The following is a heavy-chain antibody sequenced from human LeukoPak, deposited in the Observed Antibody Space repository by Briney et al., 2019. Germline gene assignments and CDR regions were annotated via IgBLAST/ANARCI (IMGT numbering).Heavy chain of an antibody. CDR2: IIPIFGTA. V-gene: IGHV1-69*13. CDR1: GYTFTSYY. D-gene: IGHD4-17*01. J-gene: IGHJ2*01. Sequence: SVKVSCKASGYTFTSYYMHWVRQAPGQGLEWMGGIIPIFGTANYAQKFQGRVTITADESTSTAYMELSSLRSEDTAVYYCARDLYGDYGPSWYFDLWGRGTLVTVSS. CDR3: ARDLYGDYGPSWYFDL.